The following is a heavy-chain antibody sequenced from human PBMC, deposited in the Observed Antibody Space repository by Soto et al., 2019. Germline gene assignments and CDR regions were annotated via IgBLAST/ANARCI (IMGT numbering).Heavy chain of an antibody. CDR3: AKDMGYDILTGSFFDY. D-gene: IGHD3-9*01. J-gene: IGHJ4*02. V-gene: IGHV3-9*01. CDR2: ISWNSGSI. CDR1: GFTFDDYA. Sequence: PGGSLRLSCAASGFTFDDYAMHWVRQAPGKGLEWVSGISWNSGSIGYADSVKGRFTISRDNAKNSLYLQMNSLRAGDTALYYCAKDMGYDILTGSFFDYWGQGTLVTVSS.